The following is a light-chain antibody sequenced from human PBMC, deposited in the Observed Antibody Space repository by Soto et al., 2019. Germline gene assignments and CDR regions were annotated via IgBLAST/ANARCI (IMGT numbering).Light chain of an antibody. Sequence: QTVVTQEPSFSVSPGGTVTLTCGLSSGSVFTSYYPSWIQQTPGQTPRTLIHSTTTRSSGVPDRFSGSILGNKAALTITGAQAEDESDYYCSSYTSSSTFVVFGGGTKLTVL. V-gene: IGLV8-61*01. J-gene: IGLJ2*01. CDR1: SGSVFTSYY. CDR3: SSYTSSSTFVV. CDR2: STT.